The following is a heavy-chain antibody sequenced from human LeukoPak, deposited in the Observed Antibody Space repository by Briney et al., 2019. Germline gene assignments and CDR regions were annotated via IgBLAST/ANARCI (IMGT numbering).Heavy chain of an antibody. J-gene: IGHJ5*02. CDR3: ARGGEGLIVGNWFDP. Sequence: ASVKVSCKASGGTFSSYAISWVRQAPGQGLEWMGRIIPILGIANYAQKFQGRVTITADKSTSTAYMELSSLRSEDTAVYYCARGGEGLIVGNWFDPWGQGTLVTVSS. CDR1: GGTFSSYA. D-gene: IGHD3-10*01. V-gene: IGHV1-69*04. CDR2: IIPILGIA.